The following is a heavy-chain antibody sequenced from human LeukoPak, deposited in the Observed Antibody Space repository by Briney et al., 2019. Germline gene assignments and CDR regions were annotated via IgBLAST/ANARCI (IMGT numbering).Heavy chain of an antibody. D-gene: IGHD4-17*01. V-gene: IGHV4-59*01. CDR2: ICYSGST. CDR3: AREANYGDSTGAFDI. Sequence: PSETLSLTCTVSGGSISSYYWSWIRQPPGKGLEWLWYICYSGSTNYNPSLKSRVTISVDTSKNQFSLKLSSVTAADTAVYYCAREANYGDSTGAFDIWGQGTMVTVSS. J-gene: IGHJ3*02. CDR1: GGSISSYY.